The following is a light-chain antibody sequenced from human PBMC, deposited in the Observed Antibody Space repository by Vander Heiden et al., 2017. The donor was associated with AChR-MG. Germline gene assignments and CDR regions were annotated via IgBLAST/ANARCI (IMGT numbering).Light chain of an antibody. CDR2: DAS. V-gene: IGKV1-33*01. Sequence: DIQMTQSPSSLSASVGDRVTITCQASQDINNYLNWYQQKPGKAPKLLIYDASNLETGVPSRFSGSGSGTHFTFTISSLQPADVAAYYCQQYAFLPLTFGGGTTVEI. CDR3: QQYAFLPLT. J-gene: IGKJ4*01. CDR1: QDINNY.